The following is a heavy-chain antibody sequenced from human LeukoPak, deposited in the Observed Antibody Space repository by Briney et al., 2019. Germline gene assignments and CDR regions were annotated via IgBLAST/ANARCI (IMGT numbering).Heavy chain of an antibody. Sequence: PGGSLRLSCAASGFTFTTYWMSWVRQAPGKGLEWVANIKQDGSEKYYVDSVKGRFTISRDNAKNSLYLQMNGLRAEDTAVYYCARERYSSAWYCDYWGQGTLVTVSS. CDR3: ARERYSSAWYCDY. CDR2: IKQDGSEK. D-gene: IGHD6-19*01. CDR1: GFTFTTYW. J-gene: IGHJ4*02. V-gene: IGHV3-7*01.